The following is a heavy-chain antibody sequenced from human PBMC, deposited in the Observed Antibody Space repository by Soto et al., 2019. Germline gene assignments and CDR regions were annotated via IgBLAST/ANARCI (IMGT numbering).Heavy chain of an antibody. CDR2: ISSSSSYI. D-gene: IGHD7-27*01. CDR3: AREGTSGGFDP. CDR1: GFTFSSYS. Sequence: GGSLRLSCAASGFTFSSYSMNWVRQAPGKGLEWVSSISSSSSYIYYADSVKGRFTISRDNAKNSLYLQMNSLRAEDTAVYYCAREGTSGGFDPWGQGTLVTVSS. J-gene: IGHJ5*02. V-gene: IGHV3-21*01.